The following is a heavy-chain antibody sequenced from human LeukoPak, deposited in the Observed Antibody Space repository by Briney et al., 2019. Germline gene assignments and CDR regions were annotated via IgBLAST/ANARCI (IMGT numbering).Heavy chain of an antibody. CDR3: ASIGDYGGY. Sequence: KPSETLSLTCAVYGGSFSGYYWSWIRQPPGKGLEWIGEINHSGSTNYNPSLESRVTISVDTSKNQFSLKLSSVTAADTAVYYCASIGDYGGYWGQGTLVTVSS. V-gene: IGHV4-34*01. CDR1: GGSFSGYY. D-gene: IGHD4-17*01. J-gene: IGHJ4*02. CDR2: INHSGST.